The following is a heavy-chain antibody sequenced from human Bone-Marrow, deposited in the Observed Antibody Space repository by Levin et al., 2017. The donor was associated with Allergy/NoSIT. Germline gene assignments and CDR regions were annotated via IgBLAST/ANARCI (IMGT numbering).Heavy chain of an antibody. CDR1: GFTFTYNW. V-gene: IGHV3-7*01. J-gene: IGHJ5*02. Sequence: GESLKISCAASGFTFTYNWLTWVRQAPGKGLEWVANIKHDGSDTYYVDSVKGRFTISRDNAKNSLFLQMNSLRAEDTAVYYCATGGGYCSSTTCYPTGWLDPWGQGSLVTVSS. CDR2: IKHDGSDT. D-gene: IGHD2-2*01. CDR3: ATGGGYCSSTTCYPTGWLDP.